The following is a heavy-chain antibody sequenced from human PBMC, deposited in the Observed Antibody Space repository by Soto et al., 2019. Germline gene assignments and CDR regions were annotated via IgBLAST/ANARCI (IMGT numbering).Heavy chain of an antibody. CDR2: ISYDGSNK. CDR3: AREYYDFWSGYYIEEGTPYYYYYGMDV. J-gene: IGHJ6*02. V-gene: IGHV3-30-3*01. CDR1: GFAFSGYA. D-gene: IGHD3-3*01. Sequence: PGGSLRLSGAASGFAFSGYARHLVHQAPGKGLEWVAVISYDGSNKYYADSVKGRFTISRDNSKNTLYLQMNSLRAEDTAVYYCAREYYDFWSGYYIEEGTPYYYYYGMDVWAQGTTVTVSS.